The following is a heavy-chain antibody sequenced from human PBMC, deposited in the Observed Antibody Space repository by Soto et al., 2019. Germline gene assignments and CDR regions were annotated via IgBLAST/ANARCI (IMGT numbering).Heavy chain of an antibody. V-gene: IGHV3-7*01. D-gene: IGHD6-19*01. CDR1: GFTFTHYW. CDR2: INIDGTEK. Sequence: EVQLVESGGALIQPGGSLRLSCATSGFTFTHYWMNWDRQAPGKGLEWVANINIDGTEKYYGDSVKGRFTISRDNAKNSLYLQMDSLRDEDMAVHYCARNRGWEMLDYWGQGTLVTVSS. J-gene: IGHJ4*02. CDR3: ARNRGWEMLDY.